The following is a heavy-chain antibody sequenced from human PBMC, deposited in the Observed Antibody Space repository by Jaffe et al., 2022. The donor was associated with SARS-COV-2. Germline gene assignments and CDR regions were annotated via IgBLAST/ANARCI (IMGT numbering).Heavy chain of an antibody. CDR3: VRDRLCGGECYSD. CDR2: IYYSGRT. Sequence: QVQLQESGPGLVKPSQTLSLTCTVSGGSISSGYWSWIRQHPGRGLEWIGYIYYSGRTYYNPSLKSRVIISVDTSKDQFSLKLSSVTAADTAVYYCVRDRLCGGECYSDWGQGTLVTVSS. CDR1: GGSISSGY. J-gene: IGHJ4*02. V-gene: IGHV4-31*03. D-gene: IGHD2-21*01.